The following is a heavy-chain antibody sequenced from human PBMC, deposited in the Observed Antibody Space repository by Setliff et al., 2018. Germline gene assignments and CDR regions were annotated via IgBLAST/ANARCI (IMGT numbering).Heavy chain of an antibody. V-gene: IGHV4-39*07. CDR1: GDSISSSSYH. CDR2: IYYNGDT. CDR3: ARVRVVQGYYEFDH. J-gene: IGHJ4*02. D-gene: IGHD3-3*01. Sequence: LSLTCAVYGDSISSSSYHWGWIRQSPGKGLEWIGNIYYNGDTNRNPSLKSRVTVSVDTSRDQFSLSLSSVTAADTAIYYCARVRVVQGYYEFDHWGQGTLVTVSS.